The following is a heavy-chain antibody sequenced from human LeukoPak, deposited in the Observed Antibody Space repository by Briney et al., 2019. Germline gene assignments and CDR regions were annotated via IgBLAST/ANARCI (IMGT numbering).Heavy chain of an antibody. J-gene: IGHJ4*02. V-gene: IGHV4-59*08. CDR2: IYYSGST. CDR1: GGSISSYY. CDR3: ARLSYYYGSGSYWAYFDY. D-gene: IGHD3-10*01. Sequence: SQTLSLTCTVSGGSISSYYWSWIRQPPGKGLEWIGYIYYSGSTNYNPSLKSRVTISVDMSKNQFSLKLISVTAADTAVYYCARLSYYYGSGSYWAYFDYWGQGTLVTVSS.